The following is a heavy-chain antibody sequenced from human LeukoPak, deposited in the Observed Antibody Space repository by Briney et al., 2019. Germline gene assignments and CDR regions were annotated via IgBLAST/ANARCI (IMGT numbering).Heavy chain of an antibody. D-gene: IGHD6-19*01. CDR1: GYTFTSYG. Sequence: GASVKVSCKASGYTFTSYGISWVRQAPGPGREWMGWISAYNDNTNYAQKLQGRVTMTTDTSTSTAYMELRSLRSDDTAVYYCARDKRGYSSGWYAYWGQGTLVTVSS. CDR2: ISAYNDNT. J-gene: IGHJ4*02. V-gene: IGHV1-18*01. CDR3: ARDKRGYSSGWYAY.